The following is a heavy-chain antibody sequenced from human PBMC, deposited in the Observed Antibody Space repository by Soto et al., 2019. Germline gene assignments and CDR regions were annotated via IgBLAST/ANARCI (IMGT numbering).Heavy chain of an antibody. CDR2: ISAYNGNT. V-gene: IGHV1-18*01. J-gene: IGHJ4*02. CDR3: ERKAGNSWYLFDY. CDR1: GYTFASYG. Sequence: ASVKVSCKASGYTFASYGFSWVRQAPGQGLEWMGWISAYNGNTNYEQKLQGRVTMTIDTSTSTAYMELRSLRSDDTAVYYCERKAGNSWYLFDYWGQGTPVTVSS. D-gene: IGHD6-13*01.